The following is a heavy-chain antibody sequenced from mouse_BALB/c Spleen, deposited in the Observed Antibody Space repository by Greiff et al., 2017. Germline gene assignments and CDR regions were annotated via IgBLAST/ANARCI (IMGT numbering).Heavy chain of an antibody. Sequence: VQLQQSGPELVKPGASVKVSCKASGYSFTDYNMYWVKQSHGKSLEWIGYIDPYNGGTSYNQKFKDKATLTADKSSSTAYMQLSSPTSEDSAVYYCARYRYVDYAMDYWGQGTSVTVSS. D-gene: IGHD2-14*01. J-gene: IGHJ4*01. CDR1: GYSFTDYN. V-gene: IGHV1S135*01. CDR2: IDPYNGGT. CDR3: ARYRYVDYAMDY.